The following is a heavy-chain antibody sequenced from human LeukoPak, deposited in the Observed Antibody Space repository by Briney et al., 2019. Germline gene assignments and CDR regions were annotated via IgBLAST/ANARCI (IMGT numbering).Heavy chain of an antibody. CDR2: IRSGGTNT. J-gene: IGHJ6*02. CDR3: TLSYGRGFNYYYGMDV. CDR1: GFTFSSFS. V-gene: IGHV3-48*01. Sequence: PGGSLRLSCAASGFTFSSFSMNWVRQAPGKGLEWVSYIRSGGTNTDYTGSVKGRFTISRENAKNSLYLQMNGLRAGDTAVYYCTLSYGRGFNYYYGMDVWGQGTAVTVSS. D-gene: IGHD5-18*01.